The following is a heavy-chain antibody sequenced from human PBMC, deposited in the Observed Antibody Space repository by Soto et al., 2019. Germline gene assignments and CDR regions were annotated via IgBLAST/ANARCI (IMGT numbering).Heavy chain of an antibody. Sequence: EVQLLESGGGLVQPGMSLRLSCAASGFTFSSYAMSWVRQAPGKGLEWVSAISGDGLSTYYAGSVKGRFTISRDNSKTTLYLQMNSLRAEDTAVYYCARRPDAFDIWGRGTMVTVSS. CDR2: ISGDGLST. CDR1: GFTFSSYA. V-gene: IGHV3-23*01. J-gene: IGHJ3*02. CDR3: ARRPDAFDI.